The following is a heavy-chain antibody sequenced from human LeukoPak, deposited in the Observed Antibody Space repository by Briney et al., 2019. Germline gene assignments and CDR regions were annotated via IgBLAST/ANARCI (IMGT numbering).Heavy chain of an antibody. J-gene: IGHJ5*02. Sequence: ASVKVSCKASGYTITNNWMHWVRQAPGQGLEWMGVINPSGTGTSYGQKFQGRITMSWDTSTSTVYMELSSLRSEDTAFYYCATDHSMADTAWWFDPWGQGTLVTVSS. D-gene: IGHD5-24*01. CDR3: ATDHSMADTAWWFDP. V-gene: IGHV1-46*01. CDR1: GYTITNNW. CDR2: INPSGTGT.